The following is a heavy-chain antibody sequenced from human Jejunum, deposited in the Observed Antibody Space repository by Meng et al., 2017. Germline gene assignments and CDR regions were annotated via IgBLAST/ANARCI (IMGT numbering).Heavy chain of an antibody. CDR3: ARARECYLGDWFDP. J-gene: IGHJ5*02. CDR1: GGSISTRSYY. D-gene: IGHD2-15*01. CDR2: IYSSGKT. V-gene: IGHV4-39*07. Sequence: SETLSLTCTVSGGSISTRSYYWGWIRQPPGKGLEWIGSIYSSGKTYYNLSLKSRVTISVDTSKNHFSLKLTSATAADTAVYYCARARECYLGDWFDPWGQGTLVTVSS.